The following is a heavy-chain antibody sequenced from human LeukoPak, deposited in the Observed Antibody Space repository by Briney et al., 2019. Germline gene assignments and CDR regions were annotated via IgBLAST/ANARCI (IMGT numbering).Heavy chain of an antibody. Sequence: GESLKISCKGSGYIFTSYWIGWVRQMPGKGLEWLGIIYPGDSATRYSPSFQGQVTISADKSIDTAYLQWSSLKASDTAMYYCARQFYYDSSFTFDIWGQGTMVTVSS. D-gene: IGHD3-22*01. V-gene: IGHV5-51*01. CDR3: ARQFYYDSSFTFDI. J-gene: IGHJ3*02. CDR1: GYIFTSYW. CDR2: IYPGDSAT.